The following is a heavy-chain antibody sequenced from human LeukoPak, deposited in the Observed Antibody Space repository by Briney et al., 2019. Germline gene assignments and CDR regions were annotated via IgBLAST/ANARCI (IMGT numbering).Heavy chain of an antibody. CDR2: IKQGRRDK. CDR3: GRDCHSSGWYWRGNWFDP. Sequence: GGSLRLSCAASSFTFSSYWVRWVRHAPGGGLVWVANIKQGRRDKYYVDSVRGRFTISRDNAKNSLYLQMHRLRAEDTAVYYCGRDCHSSGWYWRGNWFDPWGQGTLVTVSS. J-gene: IGHJ5*02. CDR1: SFTFSSYW. V-gene: IGHV3-7*01. D-gene: IGHD6-19*01.